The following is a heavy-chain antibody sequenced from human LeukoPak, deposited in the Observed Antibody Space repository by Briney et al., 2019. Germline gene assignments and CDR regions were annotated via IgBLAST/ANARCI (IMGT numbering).Heavy chain of an antibody. V-gene: IGHV3-33*01. Sequence: GSLRLSCAASGFTFSSYGMHWVRQAPGKGLEWVAVIWYDGSNKYYADSVKGRFTISRDNSKNTLYLQMNSLRAEDTAVYYCARVRIAAAGWEVYYYYGMDVWGQGTTVTVSS. CDR3: ARVRIAAAGWEVYYYYGMDV. CDR2: IWYDGSNK. J-gene: IGHJ6*02. CDR1: GFTFSSYG. D-gene: IGHD6-13*01.